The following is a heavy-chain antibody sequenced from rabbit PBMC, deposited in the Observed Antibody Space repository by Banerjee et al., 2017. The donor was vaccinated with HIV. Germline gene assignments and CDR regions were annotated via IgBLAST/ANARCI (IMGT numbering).Heavy chain of an antibody. D-gene: IGHD4-1*01. J-gene: IGHJ3*01. CDR2: IAGSSSGFT. CDR3: ARDLDGVIGWNFGW. CDR1: GFSFIDRDV. V-gene: IGHV1S45*01. Sequence: QEQLEASGGGLVNPEGSLTLTCKASGFSFIDRDVMCWVRQAPGKGLEWTSCIAGSSSGFTYSATGAKGRCTISKTSSTTVTLQMTSLTAADTATYFCARDLDGVIGWNFGWGGQGTLVTVS.